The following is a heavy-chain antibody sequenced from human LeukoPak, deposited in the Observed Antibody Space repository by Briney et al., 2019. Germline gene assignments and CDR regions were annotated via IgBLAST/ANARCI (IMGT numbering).Heavy chain of an antibody. J-gene: IGHJ4*02. CDR3: ARDFSHSYGRHFDY. V-gene: IGHV4-38-2*02. Sequence: PSETLSLTCTVSGYSISSGYYWGWFRQPPGKGLEWIGSIYHSGSTFYNPSLTSRVIISVDTSKNQFSLKLNSVTAADTAVYYCARDFSHSYGRHFDYWGQGSLVTVSS. CDR2: IYHSGST. D-gene: IGHD5-18*01. CDR1: GYSISSGYY.